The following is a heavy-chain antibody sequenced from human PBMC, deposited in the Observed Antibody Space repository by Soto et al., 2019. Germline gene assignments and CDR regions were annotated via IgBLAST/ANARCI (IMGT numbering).Heavy chain of an antibody. Sequence: QVQLVQSGAEVKKPGASVKVSCKSSGYTFSMSGISWVRQAPGQGLEWMGWISGYNGKTNYEQKFQDRGSMTTNTSSNMANMSLRSLRSADTAVYYCAREGPRPYNYYGMDVWCQGTTVTVSS. CDR2: ISGYNGKT. CDR3: AREGPRPYNYYGMDV. J-gene: IGHJ6*02. CDR1: GYTFSMSG. D-gene: IGHD2-2*02. V-gene: IGHV1-18*01.